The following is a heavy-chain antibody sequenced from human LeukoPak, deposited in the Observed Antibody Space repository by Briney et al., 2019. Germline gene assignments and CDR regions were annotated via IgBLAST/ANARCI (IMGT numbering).Heavy chain of an antibody. J-gene: IGHJ3*02. D-gene: IGHD3-22*01. CDR2: INSDGSST. CDR3: ARDPTFITMIVADAFDI. V-gene: IGHV3-74*01. CDR1: GFTFSSYW. Sequence: PGGSLRLSCAASGFTFSSYWMHWVRQAPGKGLVWVSRINSDGSSTSYADSVKGRFTISRDNAKNTLYLQMNSLRAEDTAVYYCARDPTFITMIVADAFDIWGQGTMATVSS.